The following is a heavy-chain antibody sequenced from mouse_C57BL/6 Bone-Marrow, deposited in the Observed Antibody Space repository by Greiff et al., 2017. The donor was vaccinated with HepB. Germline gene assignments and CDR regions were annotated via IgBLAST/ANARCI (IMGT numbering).Heavy chain of an antibody. CDR1: GYTFTSYW. Sequence: VQLQQPGAELVRPGSSVKLSCKASGYTFTSYWMHWVKQRPIQGLEWIGNIDPSDSETHYNQKFKDKATLTVDKSSSTAYMQLSSLTSEDSAVYYCATHSNDLAWFAYWGQGTLVTVSA. J-gene: IGHJ3*01. CDR2: IDPSDSET. V-gene: IGHV1-52*01. CDR3: ATHSNDLAWFAY. D-gene: IGHD2-12*01.